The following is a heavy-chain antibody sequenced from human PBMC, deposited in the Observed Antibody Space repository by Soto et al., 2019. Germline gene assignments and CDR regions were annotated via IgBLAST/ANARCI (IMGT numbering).Heavy chain of an antibody. CDR3: ARSETTYDFWSGYHYFDY. CDR2: INAGNGNT. D-gene: IGHD3-3*01. Sequence: QVQLVQSGAEVKKPGASVKVSCKASGYTFTSYAMHWVRQAPAQRLEWMGWINAGNGNTKYSQKFQGRVTITRDTSASTAYMELSSLRSEDTAVYYCARSETTYDFWSGYHYFDYWGQGTLVTVSS. J-gene: IGHJ4*02. CDR1: GYTFTSYA. V-gene: IGHV1-3*01.